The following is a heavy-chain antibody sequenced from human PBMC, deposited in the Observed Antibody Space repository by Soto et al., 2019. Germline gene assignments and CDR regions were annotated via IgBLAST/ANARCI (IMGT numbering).Heavy chain of an antibody. D-gene: IGHD3-10*01. CDR3: ARNEYNGNPVDS. CDR2: IYPGDSDT. V-gene: IGHV5-51*01. CDR1: GYSFTSHW. Sequence: GESLKISCQAFGYSFTSHWIGWVRQTPGNGLEWMGIIYPGDSDTRYSPSFQGQVTISADKSINTAYLQWSSLRASNTAMYYCARNEYNGNPVDSWGQGTLVTVSS. J-gene: IGHJ5*01.